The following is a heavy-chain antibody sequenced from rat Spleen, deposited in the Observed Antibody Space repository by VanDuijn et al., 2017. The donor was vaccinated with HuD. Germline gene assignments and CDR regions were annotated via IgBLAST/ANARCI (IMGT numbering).Heavy chain of an antibody. CDR1: GFPFSNYD. CDR3: ARANYGGYNY. V-gene: IGHV5-7*01. CDR2: ISYDGGTT. Sequence: EVQLVESGGGLVQPGRSMKLSCAASGFPFSNYDMAWVRQAPKAGLEWVATISYDGGTTNYRDSVKGRFTISRDSAKSTLYLQMDSLRSEDTAIYYCARANYGGYNYWGQGVMVTVSS. J-gene: IGHJ2*01. D-gene: IGHD1-11*01.